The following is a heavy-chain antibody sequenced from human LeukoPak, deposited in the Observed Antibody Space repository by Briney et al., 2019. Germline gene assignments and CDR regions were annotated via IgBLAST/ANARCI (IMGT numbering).Heavy chain of an antibody. Sequence: GGSLRLSCAASGFTFSSYRMNWVRQAPGKGLEWVSCISTSSSTIKYADSVKGRFTISRDNAKNSLYLQMNSLRAEDTAVYYCAKHASDFWSGYPDQHFDYWGQGTLVTVSS. V-gene: IGHV3-48*04. CDR1: GFTFSSYR. J-gene: IGHJ4*02. CDR2: ISTSSSTI. CDR3: AKHASDFWSGYPDQHFDY. D-gene: IGHD3-3*01.